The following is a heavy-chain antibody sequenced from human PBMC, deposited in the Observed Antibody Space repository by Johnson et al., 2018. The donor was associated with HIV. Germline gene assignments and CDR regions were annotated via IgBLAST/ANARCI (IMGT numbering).Heavy chain of an antibody. CDR1: GFTYSSYA. Sequence: QVQLVESGGGVVQPGRSLRLSCVVSGFTYSSYAMHWVRQAPGKGLEWVAVISYDGSNKYYADSVKGRFTIPRDNSKNTLYLQMNSLRGEDTAVYYCAREKIKGYAFDIWGQGTMVTVSS. CDR2: ISYDGSNK. D-gene: IGHD3-16*01. CDR3: AREKIKGYAFDI. V-gene: IGHV3-30*04. J-gene: IGHJ3*02.